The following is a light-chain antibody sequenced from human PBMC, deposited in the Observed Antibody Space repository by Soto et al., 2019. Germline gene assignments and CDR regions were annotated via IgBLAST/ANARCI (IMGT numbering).Light chain of an antibody. Sequence: DIVMTQSPLSLPVTPGEPASISCRSSQSLLHSNGYNFLDWYLQKPGQSPQLLIYLGSNRASGVPDRFSGSGSGTDFTLKISSAEAEDVGVYYCMQALQTPPYTFGQGTKLEIK. CDR2: LGS. CDR1: QSLLHSNGYNF. J-gene: IGKJ2*01. V-gene: IGKV2-28*01. CDR3: MQALQTPPYT.